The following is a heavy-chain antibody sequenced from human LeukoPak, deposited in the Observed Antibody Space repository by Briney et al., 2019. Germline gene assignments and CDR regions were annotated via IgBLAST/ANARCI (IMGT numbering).Heavy chain of an antibody. CDR2: INTNTGNP. D-gene: IGHD2-8*01. J-gene: IGHJ4*01. V-gene: IGHV7-4-1*02. Sequence: ASTKVSCKASGYTFTSYAMNWVRQAPGQGLEWIAWINTNTGNPTYAVGFTGRFVFSLDTSLSTAYLPISCLKVEDTAVYYCARALGYCHTGVCHTRFDYWGPGTLVAVSS. CDR1: GYTFTSYA. CDR3: ARALGYCHTGVCHTRFDY.